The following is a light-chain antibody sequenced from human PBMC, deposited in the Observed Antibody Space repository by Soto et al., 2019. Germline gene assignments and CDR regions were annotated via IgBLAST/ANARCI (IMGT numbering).Light chain of an antibody. V-gene: IGKV1-5*03. Sequence: DIQMTQSPSTLSASVGDRVTITCRASQSISTWLAWYQQKPGKAPKLLIYKASSLESGVPSRFSGSGSGTEFTITISSLHPDDVATYYCQQYNSYSLTFGPGTKVDIK. CDR2: KAS. CDR3: QQYNSYSLT. J-gene: IGKJ3*01. CDR1: QSISTW.